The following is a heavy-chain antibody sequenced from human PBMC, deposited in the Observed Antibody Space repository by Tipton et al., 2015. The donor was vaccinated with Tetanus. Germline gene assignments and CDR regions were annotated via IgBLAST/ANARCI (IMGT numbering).Heavy chain of an antibody. CDR3: ARDIAREGVTLYFDN. V-gene: IGHV3-11*01. D-gene: IGHD3-10*01. Sequence: SLRLSCASSGFTLSDYYMSWIRQAPGKGLEWLSYISNSGDTISYAGSVKGRFTISRDNAKNSLYLHMNSLRAEDTAVYFCARDIAREGVTLYFDNWGQGSLVTVSS. CDR2: ISNSGDTI. J-gene: IGHJ4*02. CDR1: GFTLSDYY.